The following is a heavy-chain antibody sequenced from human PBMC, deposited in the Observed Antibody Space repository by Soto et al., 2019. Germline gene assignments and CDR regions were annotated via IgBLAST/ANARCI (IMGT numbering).Heavy chain of an antibody. CDR3: ARGDPLLWFGEKVYYGMDV. CDR2: IYYSGST. CDR1: GGSISSYY. V-gene: IGHV4-59*01. Sequence: QVQLQESGPGLVKPSETLSLTCTVSGGSISSYYWSWIRQPPGKGLEWIGYIYYSGSTNYNPSLQSRVTISVDTSKNQFSRKLSSVTAADTAVYYCARGDPLLWFGEKVYYGMDVWGQGTTVTVSS. J-gene: IGHJ6*02. D-gene: IGHD3-10*01.